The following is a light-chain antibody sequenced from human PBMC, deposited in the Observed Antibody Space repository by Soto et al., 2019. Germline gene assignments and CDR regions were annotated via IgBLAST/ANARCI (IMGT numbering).Light chain of an antibody. CDR3: HQSYSTPPETT. Sequence: DIQLPQSASSLSVSLGDRVTTNSSSIQSISSYLNWYQQKPGKAPKLLIYAASTLQSGVPSRFSGSGSGTDFTLTISSLQPEDFATYYWHQSYSTPPETTFGQGNDWRL. V-gene: IGKV1-39*01. CDR2: AAS. J-gene: IGKJ5*01. CDR1: QSISSY.